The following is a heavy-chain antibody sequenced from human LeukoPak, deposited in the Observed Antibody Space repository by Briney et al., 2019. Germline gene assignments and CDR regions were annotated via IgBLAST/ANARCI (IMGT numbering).Heavy chain of an antibody. V-gene: IGHV1-46*01. Sequence: ASVKVSCKASGYTFTGYYMHWVRQAPGQGLEWMGIINPSGGSTSYAQKFQGRVTMTRDTSTSTVYMELSSLRSEDTAVYYCARDAYSSGWSYYFDYWGQGTLVTVSS. CDR3: ARDAYSSGWSYYFDY. D-gene: IGHD6-19*01. CDR2: INPSGGST. CDR1: GYTFTGYY. J-gene: IGHJ4*02.